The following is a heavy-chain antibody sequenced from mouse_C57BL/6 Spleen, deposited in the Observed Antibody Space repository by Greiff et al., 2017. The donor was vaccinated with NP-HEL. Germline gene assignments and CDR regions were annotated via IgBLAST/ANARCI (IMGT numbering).Heavy chain of an antibody. CDR2: ISSGGSYT. V-gene: IGHV5-6*01. D-gene: IGHD2-3*01. J-gene: IGHJ2*01. CDR3: ASHERDDGYYFDY. Sequence: EVQGVESGGDLVKPGGSLKLSCAASGFTFSSYGMSWVRQTPDKRLEWVATISSGGSYTYYPDSVKGRFTISRDNAKNTLYLQMSSLKSEDTAMYYCASHERDDGYYFDYWGQGTTLTVSS. CDR1: GFTFSSYG.